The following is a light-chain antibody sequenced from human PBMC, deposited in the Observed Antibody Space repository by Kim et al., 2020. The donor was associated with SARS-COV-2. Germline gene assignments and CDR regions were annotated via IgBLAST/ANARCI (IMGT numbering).Light chain of an antibody. V-gene: IGLV10-54*04. J-gene: IGLJ3*02. CDR1: NNNVGNQG. Sequence: QAGLTQPPSVSKGLGQTATLTCTGNNNNVGNQGAAWLQQHQGHPPKLLSYRNNNRPSGISERFSASRSGDTASLTITGLQPDDETDYYCSPWDSTLNVWVFGGGTQLTVL. CDR2: RNN. CDR3: SPWDSTLNVWV.